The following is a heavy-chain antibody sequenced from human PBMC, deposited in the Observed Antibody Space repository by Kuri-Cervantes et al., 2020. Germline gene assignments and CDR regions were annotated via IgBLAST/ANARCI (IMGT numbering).Heavy chain of an antibody. Sequence: GESLKISCAASGFTFRSYSMNWVRQAPGKGLEWVSYISSSSSTIYYADSVKGRFTISRDNAKNSLYLQMNSLRDEDTAVYYCARTGAYYDSSGYYWDYWGQGTLVTVSS. CDR2: ISSSSSTI. J-gene: IGHJ4*02. V-gene: IGHV3-48*02. CDR1: GFTFRSYS. CDR3: ARTGAYYDSSGYYWDY. D-gene: IGHD3-22*01.